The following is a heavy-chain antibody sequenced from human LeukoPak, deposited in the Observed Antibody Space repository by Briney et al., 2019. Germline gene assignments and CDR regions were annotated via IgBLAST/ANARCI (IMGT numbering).Heavy chain of an antibody. D-gene: IGHD3-16*02. CDR3: ARGLGSYPEIPLDY. Sequence: SVKVSCKASGGTFSNYAISWVRQAPGQGLEWMGRIIPILGVANYAQKFQGRVTMTTDTSTSTAYMELRSLRSDDTAVYYCARGLGSYPEIPLDYWGQGTLVTVSS. V-gene: IGHV1-69*04. J-gene: IGHJ4*02. CDR2: IIPILGVA. CDR1: GGTFSNYA.